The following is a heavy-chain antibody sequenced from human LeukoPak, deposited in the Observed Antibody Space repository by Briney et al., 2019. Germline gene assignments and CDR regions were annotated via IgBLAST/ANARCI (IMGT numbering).Heavy chain of an antibody. D-gene: IGHD3-22*01. CDR1: GFTFSSYG. Sequence: PGRSLRLSCAASGFTFSSYGMHWVRQAPGKGLEWVAVISYDGSNKYYADSVKGRFTISRDNSKNTLYLQMNSLRAEDTAVYYCAKDQGSSITMIVGENAFDIWGQGTMVTVSS. CDR2: ISYDGSNK. V-gene: IGHV3-30*18. J-gene: IGHJ3*02. CDR3: AKDQGSSITMIVGENAFDI.